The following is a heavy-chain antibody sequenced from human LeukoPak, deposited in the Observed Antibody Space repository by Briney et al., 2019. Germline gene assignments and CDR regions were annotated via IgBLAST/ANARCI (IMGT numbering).Heavy chain of an antibody. Sequence: SETLSLTCAVSGGSITRSNWWSWVRQSPGKGLEWIGEVYDNGSTNYNPSLKSRVTISVDKSKNQFSLKLTSVTAADTAVYYCASPRADRSTWYAVDYWGQGTLVTVSS. CDR2: VYDNGST. CDR1: GGSITRSNW. CDR3: ASPRADRSTWYAVDY. V-gene: IGHV4-4*02. D-gene: IGHD2/OR15-2a*01. J-gene: IGHJ4*02.